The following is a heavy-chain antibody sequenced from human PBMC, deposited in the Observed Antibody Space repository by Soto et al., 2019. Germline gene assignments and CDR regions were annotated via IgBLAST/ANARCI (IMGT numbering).Heavy chain of an antibody. J-gene: IGHJ4*02. CDR2: ISKDGNSK. CDR3: ARSRNGAVADSFDF. V-gene: IGHV3-30*04. Sequence: PGGSLRLSCAASGFIFSRYAIHWVRQAPGKGLEWLAVISKDGNSKYYLDPVKGRFTISRDNSKNTVHLEMNSLRDEDTALYYCARSRNGAVADSFDFWGQGTLVTVS. CDR1: GFIFSRYA. D-gene: IGHD2-8*01.